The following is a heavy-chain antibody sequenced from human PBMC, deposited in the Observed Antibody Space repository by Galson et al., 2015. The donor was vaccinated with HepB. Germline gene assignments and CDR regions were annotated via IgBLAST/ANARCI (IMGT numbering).Heavy chain of an antibody. J-gene: IGHJ6*03. CDR3: ARVRTLDSPDVYYYMDV. D-gene: IGHD2-15*01. CDR1: GFAFSRYW. Sequence: SLRVSCAASGFAFSRYWMHWVRQAPGKGLVWVGRIITDGSSTSYAEIMKGRVTISRDTARNTFYLQMNSLRAEDTAVYFCARVRTLDSPDVYYYMDVCGKGTTVTVSS. CDR2: IITDGSST. V-gene: IGHV3-74*01.